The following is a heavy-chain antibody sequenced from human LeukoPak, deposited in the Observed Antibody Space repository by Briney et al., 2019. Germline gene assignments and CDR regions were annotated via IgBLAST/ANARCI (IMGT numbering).Heavy chain of an antibody. CDR2: IYYSGSA. CDR1: GGSISGYH. J-gene: IGHJ4*02. V-gene: IGHV4-59*01. D-gene: IGHD6-6*01. Sequence: KTSETLSLTCTVSGGSISGYHWSWIRQPPGKGLEWIGYIYYSGSAKYNPSLKSRVTISVDTSKNQFSLKLTSVTAADTAVYYCARDIGAARSDYWGQGTLVTVSS. CDR3: ARDIGAARSDY.